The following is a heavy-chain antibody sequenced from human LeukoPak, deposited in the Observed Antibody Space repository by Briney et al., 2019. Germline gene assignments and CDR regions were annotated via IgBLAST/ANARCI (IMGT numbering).Heavy chain of an antibody. CDR1: GFTFSSYG. Sequence: GGSLRLSCAASGFTFSSYGMSWVRQAPGKGLEWVSAISGSGGSTYYADSVKGRFTISRDNSKNTLYLQMNSLRAEDTAVYYCAKESPGSYSPIAHYFDYWGQGTLVTVSS. CDR2: ISGSGGST. D-gene: IGHD3-10*01. CDR3: AKESPGSYSPIAHYFDY. V-gene: IGHV3-23*01. J-gene: IGHJ4*02.